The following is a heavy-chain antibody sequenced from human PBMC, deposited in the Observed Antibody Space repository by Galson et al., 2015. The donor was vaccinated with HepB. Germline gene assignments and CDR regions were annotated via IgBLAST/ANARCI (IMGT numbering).Heavy chain of an antibody. J-gene: IGHJ3*01. D-gene: IGHD3-22*01. Sequence: SVKVSCKVSGYTLSDLSMHGVRQAPGKGLEWMGGLDPEDGEKIYAQKFQGRVTMTEDTSTDTAYMELSSLRSEDTAVYYCATDPSSNYYDSSGVGGAFDLWGQGTMVTVPS. CDR2: LDPEDGEK. V-gene: IGHV1-24*01. CDR3: ATDPSSNYYDSSGVGGAFDL. CDR1: GYTLSDLS.